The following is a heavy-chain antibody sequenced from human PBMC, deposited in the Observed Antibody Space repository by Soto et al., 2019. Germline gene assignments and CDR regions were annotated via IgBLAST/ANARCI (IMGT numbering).Heavy chain of an antibody. D-gene: IGHD2-2*01. V-gene: IGHV3-11*06. CDR3: ARAVVPAADYYGMDV. CDR2: ISSSSSYT. J-gene: IGHJ6*02. CDR1: GFTFSDYY. Sequence: SXRLSFAASGFTFSDYYMSWIRQAPGKGLEWVSYISSSSSYTNYADSVKGRFTISRDNAKNSLYLQMNSLRAEDTAVYYCARAVVPAADYYGMDVWGQGTTVTVSS.